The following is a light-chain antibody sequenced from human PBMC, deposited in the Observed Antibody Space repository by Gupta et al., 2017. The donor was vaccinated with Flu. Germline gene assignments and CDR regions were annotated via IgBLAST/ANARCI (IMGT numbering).Light chain of an antibody. J-gene: IGLJ3*02. CDR2: EVS. CDR1: SSDVGGSEY. Sequence: SVTITCTGTSSDVGGSEYVCWYQQYPGEVPKVIVYEVSRRPAGVADRFSGSKTGNTSSLTVSGLQAEDEADYYCSSDAGNNNWVFGGGTKVTVL. V-gene: IGLV2-8*01. CDR3: SSDAGNNNWV.